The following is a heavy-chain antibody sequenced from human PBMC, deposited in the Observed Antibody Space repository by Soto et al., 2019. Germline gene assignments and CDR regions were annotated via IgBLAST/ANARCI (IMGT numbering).Heavy chain of an antibody. CDR1: GLRFIDAW. V-gene: IGHV3-15*04. J-gene: IGHJ6*02. CDR3: TREASELMLYKYGMHX. CDR2: IESKVDGETT. Sequence: PGGSLRLSCVASGLRFIDAWMSWVRQAPGQGLEWVGRIESKVDGETTEYAANVKGRLTISRDDSKNTLYLQMNALKTEDTSLYYCTREASELMLYKYGMHXWGQGTSVPVT. D-gene: IGHD3-16*01.